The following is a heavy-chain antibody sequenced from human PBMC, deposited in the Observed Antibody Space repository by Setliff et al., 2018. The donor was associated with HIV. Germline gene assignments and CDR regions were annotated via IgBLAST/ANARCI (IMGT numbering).Heavy chain of an antibody. V-gene: IGHV4-61*02. CDR3: ARDLGAVAGYYFDY. CDR2: IYTSGST. CDR1: GGSISSGSYY. J-gene: IGHJ4*02. Sequence: SETLSLTCTVSGGSISSGSYYWSWIRQPAGKGLEWIGRIYTSGSTDYNPSLKSRVTISVDTSKNQFSLKLSSVTAADTAVYYCARDLGAVAGYYFDYWGQGTLVTVSS. D-gene: IGHD6-19*01.